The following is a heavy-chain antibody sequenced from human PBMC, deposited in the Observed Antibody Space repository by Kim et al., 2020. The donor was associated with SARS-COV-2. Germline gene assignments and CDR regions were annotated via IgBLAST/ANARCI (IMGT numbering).Heavy chain of an antibody. CDR1: GFTFSTYG. Sequence: GGSLRLSCAASGFTFSTYGMHWVRQAPGKGLEWVAVISYDGSNKYYADSVKGRFTISRDNSKNTLYLQMNSLRAEDTAVYYCARALGRGVSTYLDYWGQGTLVTVSS. CDR3: ARALGRGVSTYLDY. V-gene: IGHV3-33*05. CDR2: ISYDGSNK. J-gene: IGHJ4*02. D-gene: IGHD3-10*01.